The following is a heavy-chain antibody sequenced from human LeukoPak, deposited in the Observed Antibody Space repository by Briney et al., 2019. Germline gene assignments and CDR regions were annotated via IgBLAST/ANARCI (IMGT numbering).Heavy chain of an antibody. CDR2: INPISGAT. CDR3: ASFLPASGTNS. D-gene: IGHD6-13*01. CDR1: GYTLTGYY. V-gene: IGHV1-2*02. Sequence: GASVKDSCQASGYTLTGYYMHGLRPAPGQGREWMGWINPISGATNYAQTFQGRVTMTRDTSSSTAYMELSSLRSDDTAVYYCASFLPASGTNSWGQGTLVTVSS. J-gene: IGHJ4*02.